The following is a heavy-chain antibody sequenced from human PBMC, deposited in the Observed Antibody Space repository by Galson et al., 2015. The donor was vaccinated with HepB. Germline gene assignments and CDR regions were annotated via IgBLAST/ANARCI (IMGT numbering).Heavy chain of an antibody. V-gene: IGHV1-69*13. J-gene: IGHJ5*02. Sequence: SVKVSCRASGGTFSSYAISWVRQAPGQGLEWMGGIIPIFGTANYAQKFQGRVTITADESTSTAYMELSSLRSEDTAVYYCARVRRPSSITIFGVVTNWFDPWGQETLVTVSS. CDR3: ARVRRPSSITIFGVVTNWFDP. CDR1: GGTFSSYA. CDR2: IIPIFGTA. D-gene: IGHD3-3*01.